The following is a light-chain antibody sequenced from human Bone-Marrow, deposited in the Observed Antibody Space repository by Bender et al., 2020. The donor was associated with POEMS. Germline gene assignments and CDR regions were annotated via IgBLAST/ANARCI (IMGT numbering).Light chain of an antibody. CDR3: QSYDNSLGGWV. Sequence: QSVLTQPPSVSGAPGQRVTISCSGSNSNIGNNYVSWYQHLPGTAPQLLTYGYNNRPSGVPDRFSGSKSGTSASLAITGLQAEDEGDYYCQSYDNSLGGWVFGGGTKLTVL. V-gene: IGLV1-40*01. CDR2: GYN. J-gene: IGLJ3*02. CDR1: NSNIGNNY.